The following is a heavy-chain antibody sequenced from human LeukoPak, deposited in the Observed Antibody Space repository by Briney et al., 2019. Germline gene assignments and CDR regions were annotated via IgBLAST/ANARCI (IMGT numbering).Heavy chain of an antibody. J-gene: IGHJ6*02. CDR1: GFAFHAFD. Sequence: GGSLRLSCAASGFAFHAFDMYWVRQAPGKGLEWVSRITNDGGKTYYADSVRGRFTISRDNSQSSLYLQMNSLRTDDAALYYCATWAFYHGLDVWGQGTTVTVSS. D-gene: IGHD1-26*01. CDR2: ITNDGGKT. V-gene: IGHV3-43*02. CDR3: ATWAFYHGLDV.